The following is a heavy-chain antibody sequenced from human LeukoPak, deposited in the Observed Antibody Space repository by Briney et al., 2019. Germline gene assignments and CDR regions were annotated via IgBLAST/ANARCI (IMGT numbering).Heavy chain of an antibody. D-gene: IGHD3-22*01. CDR2: IRGSGGNT. CDR3: AKVAPPRYDSSGYCYY. V-gene: IGHV3-23*01. CDR1: GFTFSSYA. Sequence: GSLRLSFAASGFTFSSYAMSWVRQAPAKGLEWVSAIRGSGGNTYYADPVKGRYTISRYNSKNTLYLQMNSLRAEDTAVYFCAKVAPPRYDSSGYCYYCGQGTLVTVSS. J-gene: IGHJ4*02.